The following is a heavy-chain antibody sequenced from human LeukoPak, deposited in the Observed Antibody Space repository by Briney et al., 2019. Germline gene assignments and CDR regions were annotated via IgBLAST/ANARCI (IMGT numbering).Heavy chain of an antibody. J-gene: IGHJ6*02. Sequence: GGSLRLSCAASGFTVSSNYMSWLRQAPGKGLEWVSVIYSGGSTYYADSVKGRFTISRHNSKNTLYLQMNSLRAEDTAVYYCARVHEYQLLPYYYYGMDVWGQGTTVTVSS. D-gene: IGHD2-2*01. V-gene: IGHV3-53*04. CDR1: GFTVSSNY. CDR2: IYSGGST. CDR3: ARVHEYQLLPYYYYGMDV.